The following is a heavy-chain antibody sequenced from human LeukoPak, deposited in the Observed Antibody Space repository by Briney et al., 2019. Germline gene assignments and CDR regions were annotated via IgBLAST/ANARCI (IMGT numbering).Heavy chain of an antibody. CDR2: IGIDSGNT. V-gene: IGHV3-48*01. CDR3: ARDYKYAFDN. J-gene: IGHJ4*02. Sequence: GGSLRLSCAASGFTFSDYSMNWVRQAPGKGLEWISYIGIDSGNTNYADSVKGRFTISGDKAKNSLYLQMNSLRVEDTAAYYCARDYKYAFDNWGQGTLVTVSS. CDR1: GFTFSDYS. D-gene: IGHD5-24*01.